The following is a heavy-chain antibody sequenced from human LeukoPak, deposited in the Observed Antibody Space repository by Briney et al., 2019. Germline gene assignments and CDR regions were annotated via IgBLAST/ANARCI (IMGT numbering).Heavy chain of an antibody. CDR1: GYTFTSYD. J-gene: IGHJ4*02. CDR3: ARGSYYYDSSGYYSDPFDY. CDR2: MNPNSGNT. D-gene: IGHD3-22*01. Sequence: GALVKVSCKASGYTFTSYDINWVRQATGQGLEWMGWMNPNSGNTGYAQKFQGRVTMTRNTSISTAYMELSSLRSEDTAVYYCARGSYYYDSSGYYSDPFDYWGRGTLVTVSS. V-gene: IGHV1-8*01.